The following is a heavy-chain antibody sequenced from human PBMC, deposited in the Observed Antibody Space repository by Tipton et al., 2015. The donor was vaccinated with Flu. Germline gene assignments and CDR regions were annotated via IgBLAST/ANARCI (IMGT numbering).Heavy chain of an antibody. CDR3: ARSTITGYYYYMDV. Sequence: QLVQSGAEVKKPGASVKVSCKASGYTFTSYGISWVRQAPGQGLEWMGWISAYNGNTNYAQKLQGRVTITADESTSTAYMELSSLRSEDTAVYYCARSTITGYYYYMDVWGKGTTVTVSS. CDR2: ISAYNGNT. CDR1: GYTFTSYG. D-gene: IGHD5-12*01. J-gene: IGHJ6*03. V-gene: IGHV1-18*04.